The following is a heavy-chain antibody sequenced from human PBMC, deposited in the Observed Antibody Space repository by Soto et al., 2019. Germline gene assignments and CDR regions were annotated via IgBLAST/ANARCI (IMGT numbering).Heavy chain of an antibody. V-gene: IGHV3-23*01. Sequence: LRLSCAASGFTFRAYALSWVRQAPGKGLEWVSAISESGGNTYYADSVKGRFTISRDNSKNTLYLQMNSLRAEDTAVYYCAKDEPGTKAFDIWGRGTLVTVSS. J-gene: IGHJ3*02. CDR2: ISESGGNT. CDR3: AKDEPGTKAFDI. D-gene: IGHD1-1*01. CDR1: GFTFRAYA.